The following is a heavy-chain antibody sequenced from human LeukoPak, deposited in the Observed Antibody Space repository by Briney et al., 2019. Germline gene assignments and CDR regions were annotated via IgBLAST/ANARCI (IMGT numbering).Heavy chain of an antibody. CDR2: ISYDGSNK. D-gene: IGHD5-12*01. J-gene: IGHJ4*02. CDR3: ATWDRRGYSGYGTDY. Sequence: GGSLRLSCAASGFTSSSYGMHWVRQAPGKGLEWVAVISYDGSNKDYADSVKGRFTISRDNSKNTLYLQMNSLRAEDTAVYYCATWDRRGYSGYGTDYWGQGTLVTVSS. V-gene: IGHV3-30*03. CDR1: GFTSSSYG.